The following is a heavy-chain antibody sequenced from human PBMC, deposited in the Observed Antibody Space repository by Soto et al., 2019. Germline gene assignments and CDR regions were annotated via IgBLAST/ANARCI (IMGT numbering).Heavy chain of an antibody. CDR1: GGSISSYY. V-gene: IGHV4-59*05. CDR2: IYYSGST. D-gene: IGHD5-18*01. CDR3: TCIFSGGYGYGFYYYGMDV. J-gene: IGHJ6*02. Sequence: SETLSLTCTVSGGSISSYYWSWIRQPPGKGLEWIGSIYYSGSTYYNPSLKSRVTISVDTSKSQFSLKLSSVTAADTAVYYCTCIFSGGYGYGFYYYGMDVWGQGTTVTVS.